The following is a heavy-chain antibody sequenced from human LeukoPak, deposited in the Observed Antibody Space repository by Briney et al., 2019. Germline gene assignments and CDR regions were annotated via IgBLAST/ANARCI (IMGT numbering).Heavy chain of an antibody. CDR3: ARGGDINGSPFDY. Sequence: GGSLRLSCAVSGFTVSSNHMNWVRQAPGKGLEWVSVIYSGGSTYYADSVKGRFTISRDNSKNTLYLQMNSLRAEDTAVYYCARGGDINGSPFDYWGQGTLVTVSS. CDR1: GFTVSSNH. D-gene: IGHD3-22*01. CDR2: IYSGGST. J-gene: IGHJ4*02. V-gene: IGHV3-53*01.